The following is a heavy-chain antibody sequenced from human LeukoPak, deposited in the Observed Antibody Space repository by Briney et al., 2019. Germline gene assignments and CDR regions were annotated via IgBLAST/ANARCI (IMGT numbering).Heavy chain of an antibody. CDR2: INTNTGNP. D-gene: IGHD3-22*01. J-gene: IGHJ6*03. CDR1: GYTFTSYA. CDR3: ARDPPYYYDSSGYKLNYYYYYMDV. V-gene: IGHV7-4-1*02. Sequence: GASVKVSCKASGYTFTSYAMKWVRQAPGQGLEWMGWINTNTGNPTYAQGFTGRFVFSLDTSVSTAYLQISSLKAEDTAVYYCARDPPYYYDSSGYKLNYYYYYMDVWGKGTTVTVSS.